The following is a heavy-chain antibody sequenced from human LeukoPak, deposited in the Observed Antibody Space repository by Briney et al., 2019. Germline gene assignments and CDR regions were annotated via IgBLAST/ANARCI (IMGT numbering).Heavy chain of an antibody. D-gene: IGHD1-1*01. V-gene: IGHV3-74*01. CDR3: ARGGYLSNY. CDR2: INGNGSST. CDR1: GFTFSSYA. J-gene: IGHJ4*02. Sequence: PGGSLRLSCAASGFTFSSYAMSWVRQAPGKGLVWVSRINGNGSSTTYADSVKGRFTISRDNAKNTLYLQMNSLRAEDTAVYYCARGGYLSNYWGQGTLVTVSS.